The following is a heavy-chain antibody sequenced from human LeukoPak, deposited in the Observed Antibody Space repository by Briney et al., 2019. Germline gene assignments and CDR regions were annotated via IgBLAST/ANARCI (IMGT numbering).Heavy chain of an antibody. CDR3: ASLRRYCSSTSCSHYYYYYMDV. Sequence: SETLSLTCTVSGGSISSGSYHWSWIRQPAGKGLEWIGRIYTSGSTNYNPSLKSRVTISVDTSKNQFSLKLSSVTAADTAVYYCASLRRYCSSTSCSHYYYYYMDVWGKGTTVTVSS. CDR1: GGSISSGSYH. D-gene: IGHD2-2*01. J-gene: IGHJ6*03. V-gene: IGHV4-61*02. CDR2: IYTSGST.